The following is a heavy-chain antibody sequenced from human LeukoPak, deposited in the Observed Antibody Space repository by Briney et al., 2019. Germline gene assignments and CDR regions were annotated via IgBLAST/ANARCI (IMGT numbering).Heavy chain of an antibody. V-gene: IGHV3-30*18. CDR3: AKDPTLASGWYEYYSDY. CDR2: ISYDGSNK. D-gene: IGHD6-19*01. Sequence: GGSLRLSCAASGFTFSSYGMHWVRQAPGKGLEWVAVISYDGSNKYYADSVKGRFTISRDNSKDTLYLQMNSLRAEDTAVYYCAKDPTLASGWYEYYSDYWGQGTLVTVSS. J-gene: IGHJ4*02. CDR1: GFTFSSYG.